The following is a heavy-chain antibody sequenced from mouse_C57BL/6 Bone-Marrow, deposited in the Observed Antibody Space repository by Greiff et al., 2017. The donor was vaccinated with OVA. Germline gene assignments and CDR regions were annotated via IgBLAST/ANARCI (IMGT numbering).Heavy chain of an antibody. CDR1: GFTFSSYA. CDR2: ISAGGSYT. CDR3: ARAPTTVVSYWYVDV. J-gene: IGHJ1*03. V-gene: IGHV5-4*03. D-gene: IGHD1-1*01. Sequence: EVKLEESGGGLVKPGGSLKLSCAASGFTFSSYAMSWVRQTPEKRLAWVATISAGGSYTYYPDNVKGRFTISRDNAKNTLYLQMSHLKSEDTAMYYCARAPTTVVSYWYVDVWGTGTTVTVSS.